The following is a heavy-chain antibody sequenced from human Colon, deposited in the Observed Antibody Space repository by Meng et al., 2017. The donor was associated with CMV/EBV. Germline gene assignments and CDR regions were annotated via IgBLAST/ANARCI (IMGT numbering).Heavy chain of an antibody. CDR2: IRYDGGNK. CDR1: GFTFSSYG. J-gene: IGHJ6*02. Sequence: GGSLRLSCAASGFTFSSYGMHWVRQAPGKGLEWVAFIRYDGGNKYYADSVQGRFTISRDIFKNTLFLQMNNLRVEDTAVYYCAKDPNETHDYPKGAYNYYGMDVWGQGTTVTVSS. D-gene: IGHD4-11*01. V-gene: IGHV3-30*02. CDR3: AKDPNETHDYPKGAYNYYGMDV.